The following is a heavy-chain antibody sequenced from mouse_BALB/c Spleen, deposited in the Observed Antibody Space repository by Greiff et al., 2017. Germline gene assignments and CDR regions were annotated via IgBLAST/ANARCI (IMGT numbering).Heavy chain of an antibody. J-gene: IGHJ1*01. CDR2: IWSGGST. CDR3: ARKSMITPLWYFDV. V-gene: IGHV2-2*02. Sequence: VMLVESGPGLVQPSQSLSITCTVSGFSLTSYGVHWVRQSPGKGLEWLGVIWSGGSTDYNAAFISRLSISKDNSKSQVFFKMNSLQANDTAIYYCARKSMITPLWYFDVWGAGTTVTVSS. CDR1: GFSLTSYG. D-gene: IGHD2-4*01.